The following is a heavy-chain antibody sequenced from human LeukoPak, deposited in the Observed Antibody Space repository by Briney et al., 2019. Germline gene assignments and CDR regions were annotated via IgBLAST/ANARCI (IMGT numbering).Heavy chain of an antibody. D-gene: IGHD3-9*01. CDR3: TTDPPTYYDILTGAPDY. CDR2: IKSKTDGGTT. CDR1: GFTFSNAW. Sequence: PGGSLRLSCAASGFTFSNAWMNWVRQAPGKGLEWVGRIKSKTDGGTTDYAAPVKGRFTISRDDSKNTLYLQMNSLKTEDTAVYYCTTDPPTYYDILTGAPDYWGQGTLVIVSS. V-gene: IGHV3-15*01. J-gene: IGHJ4*02.